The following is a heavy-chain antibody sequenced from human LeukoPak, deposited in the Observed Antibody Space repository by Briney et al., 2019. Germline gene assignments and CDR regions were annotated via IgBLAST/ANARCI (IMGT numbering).Heavy chain of an antibody. J-gene: IGHJ5*02. Sequence: SETLSLTCTVSGGSISSYYWSWIRQPAGKGLEWIGRIYTSGSTNYNPSLKSRVTMSVDTSKNQFSLKLSSVTAADTAVYYCARVPRIAAAGIRFDPWGQGTLVSVSS. CDR3: ARVPRIAAAGIRFDP. CDR1: GGSISSYY. D-gene: IGHD6-13*01. V-gene: IGHV4-4*07. CDR2: IYTSGST.